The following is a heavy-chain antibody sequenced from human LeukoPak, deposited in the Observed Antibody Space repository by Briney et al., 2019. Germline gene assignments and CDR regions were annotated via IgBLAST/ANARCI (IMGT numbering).Heavy chain of an antibody. J-gene: IGHJ4*02. CDR2: IYSGGTT. D-gene: IGHD3-22*01. Sequence: GGSLRLSCVVSGFTVSSNYMSWVRQAPGKGLEWVSVIYSGGTTYYADSVKGRFTISKDNYENTVYLQMNSLRAEDTAVYYCASHDSGYGRFDYWGQGSLVTVCS. CDR3: ASHDSGYGRFDY. V-gene: IGHV3-53*01. CDR1: GFTVSSNY.